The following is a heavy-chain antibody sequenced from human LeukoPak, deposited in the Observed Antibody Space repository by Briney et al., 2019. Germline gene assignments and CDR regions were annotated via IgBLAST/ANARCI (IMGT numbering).Heavy chain of an antibody. V-gene: IGHV4-61*02. Sequence: PSETLSLTCTVSGGSISSDNYYWSWIRQPAGKGLEWIGRIYTSGSTNYNPSLKSRVTISVDTSKNQFSLKLSSVTAADTAVYYCARDHLGTRHDAFDIWGQGTMVTVSS. CDR3: ARDHLGTRHDAFDI. CDR1: GGSISSDNYY. J-gene: IGHJ3*02. CDR2: IYTSGST. D-gene: IGHD2-2*01.